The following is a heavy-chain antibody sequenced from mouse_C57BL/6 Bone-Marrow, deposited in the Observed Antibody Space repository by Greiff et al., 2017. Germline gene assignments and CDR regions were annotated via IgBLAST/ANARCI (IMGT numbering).Heavy chain of an antibody. CDR2: FYPGSGSI. D-gene: IGHD2-3*01. V-gene: IGHV1-62-2*01. J-gene: IGHJ4*01. Sequence: VQLQQSGAELVKPGASVKLSCKASGYTFTEYTIHWVKQRSGQGLEWIGWFYPGSGSIKYNEKFKDKATLTADKSSSTVYMELSRLTSEDSAVYYCARHEDEDGYYPYAMDYWGQGTSVTVSS. CDR3: ARHEDEDGYYPYAMDY. CDR1: GYTFTEYT.